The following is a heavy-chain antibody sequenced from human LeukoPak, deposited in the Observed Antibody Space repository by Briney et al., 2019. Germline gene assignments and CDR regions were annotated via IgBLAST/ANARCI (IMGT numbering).Heavy chain of an antibody. CDR2: IYYSGSN. CDR3: ARAGYSRRYYYYYYMDV. D-gene: IGHD5-18*01. CDR1: GGSISSYY. V-gene: IGHV4-59*12. Sequence: KTSETLSLTCTVSGGSISSYYWSWLRQPPGKGLEWIGYIYYSGSNNYNPSLKSRVTISVDTSKNQFSLKLSSVTAADTAVYYCARAGYSRRYYYYYYMDVWGKGTTVTVSS. J-gene: IGHJ6*03.